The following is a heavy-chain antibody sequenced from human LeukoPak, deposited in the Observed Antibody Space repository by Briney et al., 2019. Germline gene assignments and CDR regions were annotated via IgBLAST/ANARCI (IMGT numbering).Heavy chain of an antibody. CDR3: ARPSPPGDGYNPPDY. J-gene: IGHJ4*02. D-gene: IGHD5-24*01. CDR1: GFNFDNYA. V-gene: IGHV3-30*04. CDR2: ISHDERTK. Sequence: GGSLRLSCVASGFNFDNYAMQWVRQPLGKELEWVAVISHDERTKYYADSMKGRITISRDNSKNTVFLQMNNLSTEDTAVYFCARPSPPGDGYNPPDYWGQRTLVTVSS.